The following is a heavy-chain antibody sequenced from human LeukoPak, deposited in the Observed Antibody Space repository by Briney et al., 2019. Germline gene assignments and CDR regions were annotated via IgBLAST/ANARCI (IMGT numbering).Heavy chain of an antibody. Sequence: GGSLRLSCAASGFTFSTYSMNWVRQAPGKGLEWVAVIWYDGSNKYYADSVKGRFTISRDNSKNTLYLQMNSLRAEDTAVYYCARELMVCAISTDYYYYGMDVWGQGTTVTVSS. CDR1: GFTFSTYS. CDR2: IWYDGSNK. D-gene: IGHD2-8*01. CDR3: ARELMVCAISTDYYYYGMDV. V-gene: IGHV3-33*08. J-gene: IGHJ6*02.